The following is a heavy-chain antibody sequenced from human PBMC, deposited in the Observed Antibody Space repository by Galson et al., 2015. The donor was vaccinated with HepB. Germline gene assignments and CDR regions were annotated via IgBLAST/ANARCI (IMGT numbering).Heavy chain of an antibody. CDR3: ARVYGSTSCLDY. CDR1: GGSISSGGYS. V-gene: IGHV4-31*03. CDR2: IYYSGST. Sequence: PLSLTCTVSGGSISSGGYSWSWIRQHPGKGLEWIGYIYYSGSTYYNPSLKSRVTISVDTSKNQFSLKLSSVTAADTAVYYCARVYGSTSCLDYWGQGTLVTVSS. J-gene: IGHJ4*02. D-gene: IGHD2-2*01.